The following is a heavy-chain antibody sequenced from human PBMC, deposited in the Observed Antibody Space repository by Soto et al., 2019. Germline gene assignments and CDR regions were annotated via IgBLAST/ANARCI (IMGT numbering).Heavy chain of an antibody. Sequence: SETLSLTCAVYGGSFSGYYWSWIRQPPGKGLEWIGEINHSGSTNYNPSLKSRVTISVDTSKNQFSLKLSSVTAADTAVYYCARAPRISIVVVIAIGAFDIWGQGTMVTVSS. V-gene: IGHV4-34*01. CDR1: GGSFSGYY. J-gene: IGHJ3*02. CDR3: ARAPRISIVVVIAIGAFDI. D-gene: IGHD2-21*01. CDR2: INHSGST.